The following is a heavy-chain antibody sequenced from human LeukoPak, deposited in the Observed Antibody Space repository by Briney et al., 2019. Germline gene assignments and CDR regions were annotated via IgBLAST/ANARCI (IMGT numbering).Heavy chain of an antibody. D-gene: IGHD3-9*01. J-gene: IGHJ3*02. V-gene: IGHV4-39*07. CDR2: IYYSGST. CDR3: ARPQNILTAGDAFDI. CDR1: GGSISSSSYY. Sequence: PSETLSLTCTVSGGSISSSSYYWGWIRQPPGKGLEWIGSIYYSGSTYYNPSLKSRVTISVDTSKNQFSLKLSSVTAADTAVYYCARPQNILTAGDAFDIWGQGTMVTVSS.